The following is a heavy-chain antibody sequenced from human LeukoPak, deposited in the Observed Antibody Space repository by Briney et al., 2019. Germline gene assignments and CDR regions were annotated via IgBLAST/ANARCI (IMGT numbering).Heavy chain of an antibody. Sequence: AASVKVSCKVSGYTLTELSMHWVRQAPGKGLEWMGGFEPEDGETIYAQKFQGRVTMAEDTSTNTAYMELSSLRSEDTAVYYCATDPYYYDSSGYYPTFDYWGQGTLVTVSS. CDR1: GYTLTELS. J-gene: IGHJ4*02. CDR3: ATDPYYYDSSGYYPTFDY. D-gene: IGHD3-22*01. V-gene: IGHV1-24*01. CDR2: FEPEDGET.